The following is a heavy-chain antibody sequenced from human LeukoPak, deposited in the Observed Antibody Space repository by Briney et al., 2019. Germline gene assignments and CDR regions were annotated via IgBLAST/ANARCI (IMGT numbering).Heavy chain of an antibody. CDR1: GGSISSGSYY. D-gene: IGHD4-17*01. V-gene: IGHV4-61*02. CDR3: ARDTEYYYYYYMDV. J-gene: IGHJ6*03. CDR2: IYTSGST. Sequence: PSQTLSLTCTVSGGSISSGSYYWSWIRQPAGKGLEWIGRIYTSGSTNYNPSLKSRVTISVDTSKNQFSLKLSSVTAADTAGYYCARDTEYYYYYYMDVWGKGTTVTVSS.